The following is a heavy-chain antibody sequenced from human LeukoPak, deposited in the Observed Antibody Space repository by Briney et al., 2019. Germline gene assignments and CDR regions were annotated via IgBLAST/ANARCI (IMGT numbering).Heavy chain of an antibody. J-gene: IGHJ4*02. CDR3: ARKVQLDRAHFDY. Sequence: GESLKISCKGSGYSFTTYWIAWVRQMPGKGLEWMGIIYPGDSDTRYSPSFQGQVTISVDKSISTAYLQWSSLKASDTAIYYCARKVQLDRAHFDYWGQGTLVTVSS. CDR1: GYSFTTYW. D-gene: IGHD1-1*01. CDR2: IYPGDSDT. V-gene: IGHV5-51*01.